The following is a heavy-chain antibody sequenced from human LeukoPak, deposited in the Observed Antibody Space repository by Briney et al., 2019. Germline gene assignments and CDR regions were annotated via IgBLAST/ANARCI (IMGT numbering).Heavy chain of an antibody. Sequence: PGGSLRLSCAASGFTFSSSWMYWVRQAPGKGLVWVSRINSDESITTHADSVKGRFTISRDNAKNTLYLQMNSLRAEDTAVYYCARGLVPGFLDYWGQGTPVTVSS. CDR2: INSDESIT. CDR3: ARGLVPGFLDY. J-gene: IGHJ4*02. CDR1: GFTFSSSW. V-gene: IGHV3-74*01. D-gene: IGHD4-11*01.